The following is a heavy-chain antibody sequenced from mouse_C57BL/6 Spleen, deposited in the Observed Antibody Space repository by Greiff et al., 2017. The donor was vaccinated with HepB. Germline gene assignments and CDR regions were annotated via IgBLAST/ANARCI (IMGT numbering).Heavy chain of an antibody. Sequence: VQLKQSVAELVRPGASVKLSCTASGFNIKNPYMHWVKQRPEQGLEWIGRIDPANGNTKYAPKFQGKATITADTSSNTAYLQLSSLTSEDTAIYYCARDYYGSSHFDYWGQGTTLTVSS. J-gene: IGHJ2*01. CDR1: GFNIKNPY. CDR2: IDPANGNT. CDR3: ARDYYGSSHFDY. D-gene: IGHD1-1*01. V-gene: IGHV14-3*01.